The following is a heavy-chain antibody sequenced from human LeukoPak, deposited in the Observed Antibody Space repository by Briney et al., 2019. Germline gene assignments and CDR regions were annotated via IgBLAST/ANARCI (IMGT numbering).Heavy chain of an antibody. V-gene: IGHV1-8*02. Sequence: ASVKVSCKASGYTFTSYDINWVRQATGQGLEWMGWMDPNSGNTGYAQKFQARVTMTRDTSISTAYMELSSLRSEDTAVYYCARVKLGIEDSWGQGTLVTVSS. CDR3: ARVKLGIEDS. CDR2: MDPNSGNT. J-gene: IGHJ4*02. D-gene: IGHD7-27*01. CDR1: GYTFTSYD.